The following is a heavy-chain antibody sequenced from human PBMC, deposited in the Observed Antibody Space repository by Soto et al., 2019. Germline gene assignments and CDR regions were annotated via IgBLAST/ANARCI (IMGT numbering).Heavy chain of an antibody. CDR2: LWYDGSKQ. CDR1: GFTFRSHA. Sequence: QVQLGESGGCVVQPGRSLRLSCVASGFTFRSHAMHWVRQAPGKGREWVAVLWYDGSKQYYEDSVTGRLTVARDDSKNALYRQMTSLRVEDTAVYYCARDPGYSNYDFDYWGQGTLVTVSP. CDR3: ARDPGYSNYDFDY. V-gene: IGHV3-33*01. J-gene: IGHJ4*02. D-gene: IGHD5-12*01.